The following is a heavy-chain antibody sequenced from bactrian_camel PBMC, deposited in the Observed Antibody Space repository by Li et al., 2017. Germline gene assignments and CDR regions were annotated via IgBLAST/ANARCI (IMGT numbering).Heavy chain of an antibody. Sequence: VQLVESGGGSVQAGGSLRLSCTASGLAYFSHCMSWFRQVPGQSREGVATIDQVGSTDYADSVLGRFTISKDDDKNTLYLQMNSLKPEDTAMYYCAPKVGMCGPNWSKLRFDSRGPGTQVTVS. CDR1: GLAYFSHC. V-gene: IGHV3S55*01. CDR2: IDQVGST. J-gene: IGHJ4*01. D-gene: IGHD1*01. CDR3: APKVGMCGPNWSKLRFDS.